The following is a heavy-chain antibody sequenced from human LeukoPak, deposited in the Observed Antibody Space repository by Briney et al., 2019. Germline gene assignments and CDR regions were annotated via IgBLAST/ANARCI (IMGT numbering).Heavy chain of an antibody. CDR3: ARLVRYCSSTSCYRWFDP. D-gene: IGHD2-2*01. CDR2: IYRNGST. V-gene: IGHV4-38-2*02. Sequence: SETLSLTCTVSHYSISSGYYWGWIRQPPGKGLEWIGTIYRNGSTYFNPSLKSRVTISVDTSKNQFSLKLSSVTAADTAVYYCARLVRYCSSTSCYRWFDPWGQGTLVTVSS. CDR1: HYSISSGYY. J-gene: IGHJ5*02.